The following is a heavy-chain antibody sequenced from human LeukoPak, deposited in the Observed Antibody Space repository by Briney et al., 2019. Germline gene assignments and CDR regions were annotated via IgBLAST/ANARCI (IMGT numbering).Heavy chain of an antibody. J-gene: IGHJ4*02. CDR3: AKTTAGYSSGRYPGWPVDY. D-gene: IGHD6-19*01. CDR2: ISGSGGDT. V-gene: IGHV3-23*01. Sequence: GGSLRLSCAASGFTFRSYAIYWVRQAPGKGLEWVSGISGSGGDTYFADSVKDRFTIPRDNSKNTVFLQMYRLRAEDTAVYYCAKTTAGYSSGRYPGWPVDYWGQGTLVTVSS. CDR1: GFTFRSYA.